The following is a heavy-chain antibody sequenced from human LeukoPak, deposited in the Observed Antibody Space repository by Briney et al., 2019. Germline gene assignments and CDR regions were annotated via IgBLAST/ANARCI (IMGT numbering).Heavy chain of an antibody. D-gene: IGHD3-22*01. CDR2: ISAYNGNT. CDR3: ARDFNYYDSSGYYYRYFQH. CDR1: GYTFTTYA. J-gene: IGHJ1*01. V-gene: IGHV1-18*01. Sequence: GASVKVSCKASGYTFTTYAMSWVRQAPGQGLEWMGWISAYNGNTNHAQKLQGRVTMTTDTSTSTAYMELRSLRSDDTAVYYCARDFNYYDSSGYYYRYFQHWGQGTLVTVSS.